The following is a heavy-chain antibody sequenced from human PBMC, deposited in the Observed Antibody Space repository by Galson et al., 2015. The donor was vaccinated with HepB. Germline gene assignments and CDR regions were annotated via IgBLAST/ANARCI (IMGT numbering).Heavy chain of an antibody. Sequence: SVKVSCKASGYTFTSCAMNWVRQAPGQGLEWMGWINTNTGNPTYAQGFTGRFVFSLDTSVSTAYLQISSLKAEDTAVYYCARVESSSSHTHFDYWGQGTLVTVSS. V-gene: IGHV7-4-1*02. CDR3: ARVESSSSHTHFDY. D-gene: IGHD6-13*01. J-gene: IGHJ4*02. CDR1: GYTFTSCA. CDR2: INTNTGNP.